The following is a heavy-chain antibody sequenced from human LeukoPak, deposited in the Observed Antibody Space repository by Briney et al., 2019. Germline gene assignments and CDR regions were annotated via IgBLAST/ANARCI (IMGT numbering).Heavy chain of an antibody. Sequence: GSLRLSCAASGFTFSNAWMSWIRQPPGKGLEWIGEINHSGSTNYNPSLKSRVTMSVDTSKNQFSLNLSSVTAADTAVYYCAREVIVATIKSGRFDYWGQGTLVTVSS. V-gene: IGHV4-34*01. CDR3: AREVIVATIKSGRFDY. D-gene: IGHD5-12*01. J-gene: IGHJ4*02. CDR1: GFTFSNAW. CDR2: INHSGST.